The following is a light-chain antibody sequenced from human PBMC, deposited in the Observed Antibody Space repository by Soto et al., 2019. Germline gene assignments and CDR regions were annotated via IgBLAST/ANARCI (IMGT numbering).Light chain of an antibody. CDR1: QDISKC. CDR3: QRANSFPPT. J-gene: IGKJ4*01. V-gene: IGKV1-12*01. Sequence: DIPMTQSPSSVSASVGDRLTITCRASQDISKCLAWYQQKPGKAPQLLISDASSLQSGVPPRFNGSGYGTDFTLTIRCLQPEDYFCQRANSFPPTFGGGTKVAVK. CDR2: DAS.